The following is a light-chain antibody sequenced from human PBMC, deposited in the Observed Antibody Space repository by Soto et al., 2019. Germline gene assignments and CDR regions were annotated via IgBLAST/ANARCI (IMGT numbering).Light chain of an antibody. CDR3: QQYYSAPWT. Sequence: DIVMTQSPDSLAVSLGERATINCKSSQSVFSNSNNKNYLTWYQQKPGQPPKLLIYWASTRESGVPDRFSGSGSGTDFALTISSLQAEDVAVYYCQQYYSAPWTFGKGTKVEIK. CDR1: QSVFSNSNNKNY. J-gene: IGKJ1*01. CDR2: WAS. V-gene: IGKV4-1*01.